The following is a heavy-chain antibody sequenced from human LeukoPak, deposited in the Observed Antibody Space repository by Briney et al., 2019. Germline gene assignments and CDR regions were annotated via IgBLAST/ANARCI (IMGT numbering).Heavy chain of an antibody. CDR3: ARLAYAGTTGD. CDR2: INHSGST. V-gene: IGHV4-34*01. D-gene: IGHD1-7*01. J-gene: IGHJ4*02. Sequence: PSETLSLTCAVYGGSFSGYYWGWIRQPPGKGLEWIGEINHSGSTNYNPSLKSRVTISVDTSKNQFSLKLSSVTAADTAVYYCARLAYAGTTGDWGQGTLVTVSS. CDR1: GGSFSGYY.